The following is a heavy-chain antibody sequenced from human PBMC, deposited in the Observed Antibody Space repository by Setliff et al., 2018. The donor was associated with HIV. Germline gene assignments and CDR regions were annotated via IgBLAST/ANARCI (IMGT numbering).Heavy chain of an antibody. CDR2: ISGSGGTK. CDR1: GFTFSDHY. V-gene: IGHV3-11*04. CDR3: ARKGYGSGHSDSFDI. Sequence: GGSLRLSCEASGFTFSDHYMTWIRQAPGKGLEWISYISGSGGTKDYADSVKGRFTVSRDNAKSSMHLQMNSLRAEDTAIYYCARKGYGSGHSDSFDIWGQGTMVTVSS. D-gene: IGHD3-3*01. J-gene: IGHJ3*02.